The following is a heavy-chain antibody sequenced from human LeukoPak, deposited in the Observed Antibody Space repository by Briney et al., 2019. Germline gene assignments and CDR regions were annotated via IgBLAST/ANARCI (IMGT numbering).Heavy chain of an antibody. D-gene: IGHD2-8*01. CDR1: GGSIGSSSYY. V-gene: IGHV4-39*07. CDR2: IYYSGST. Sequence: SETLSLTCTVSGGSIGSSSYYWGWIRQPPGKGLEWTGSIYYSGSTYYNPSLKSRVTISVDTSKNQFSLKLSSVTAADTAVYYCARDPGNSNGGGFDPWGQGTLVTVSS. J-gene: IGHJ5*02. CDR3: ARDPGNSNGGGFDP.